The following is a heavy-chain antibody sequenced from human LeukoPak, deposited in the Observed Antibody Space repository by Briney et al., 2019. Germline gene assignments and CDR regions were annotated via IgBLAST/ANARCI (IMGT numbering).Heavy chain of an antibody. V-gene: IGHV4-38-2*01. CDR3: VGLGTMTVGLGY. CDR1: GFSLNTDYY. Sequence: SETLSLTCSVSGFSLNTDYYWGWIRQPPGEGLEWLGSVSRSGSTFYNPSLKSRLSMSVDTSKSQFSLQLSSVTAADTAVYYCVGLGTMTVGLGYWGQGTLVTVSS. CDR2: VSRSGST. D-gene: IGHD3-22*01. J-gene: IGHJ4*02.